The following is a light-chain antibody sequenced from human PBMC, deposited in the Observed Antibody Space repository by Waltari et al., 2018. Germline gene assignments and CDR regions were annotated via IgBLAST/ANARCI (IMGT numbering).Light chain of an antibody. V-gene: IGLV2-14*03. CDR1: STDAGPNTY. CDR3: CSYANMVTLFVV. CDR2: YVS. Sequence: QSALTQPASVSGSPGQSITISCTGSSTDAGPNTYVSWYQPHPGKAPKLIIYYVSHRPSGISNRFSGSRSGDTASLTISGLQAEDEADYFCCSYANMVTLFVVFGGGTKLTVL. J-gene: IGLJ2*01.